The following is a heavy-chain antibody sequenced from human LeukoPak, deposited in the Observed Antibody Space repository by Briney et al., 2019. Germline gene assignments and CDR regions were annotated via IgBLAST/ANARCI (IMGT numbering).Heavy chain of an antibody. J-gene: IGHJ4*02. CDR3: AKDLGTSLRKGYFDY. CDR2: ISYDGSNK. Sequence: GGSLRLSCAASGFTFSSYGMHWVRQAPGKGLEWAAVISYDGSNKYYADSVKGRFTISRDNSKNTLYLQMNSLRAEDTAVYYCAKDLGTSLRKGYFDYRGQGTLVTVSS. D-gene: IGHD2-2*01. V-gene: IGHV3-30*18. CDR1: GFTFSSYG.